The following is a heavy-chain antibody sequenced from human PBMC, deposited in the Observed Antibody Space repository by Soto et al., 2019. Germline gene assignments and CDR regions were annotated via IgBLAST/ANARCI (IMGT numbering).Heavy chain of an antibody. V-gene: IGHV3-21*01. CDR2: ISSSSSYI. CDR1: GFTFSSYN. CDR3: ASTRRDGYNNYYYYYGMDV. Sequence: GGSMRLSCSASGFTFSSYNMNWVRQAPGKGLEWVSSISSSSSYIYYADSVKGRFTISRDNAKNSLYLQMNSLRAEDTAVYYSASTRRDGYNNYYYYYGMDVWGQGTTVTVSS. D-gene: IGHD5-12*01. J-gene: IGHJ6*02.